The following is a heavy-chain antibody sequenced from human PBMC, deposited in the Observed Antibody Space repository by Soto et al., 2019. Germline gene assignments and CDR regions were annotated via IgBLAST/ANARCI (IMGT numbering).Heavy chain of an antibody. J-gene: IGHJ4*02. D-gene: IGHD3-10*01. CDR1: GGSVSSDGYF. Sequence: QVQLQESGPGLVKPSETLSLTCTVSGGSVSSDGYFWTWIRQPPGKGLEWIGYISYSGSSKYHSSLKSRVTISKDTSDNNFSLKLSSVPAVDTAVYYCARYRTGGTGFDYWGQGTLVTVSS. V-gene: IGHV4-61*03. CDR2: ISYSGSS. CDR3: ARYRTGGTGFDY.